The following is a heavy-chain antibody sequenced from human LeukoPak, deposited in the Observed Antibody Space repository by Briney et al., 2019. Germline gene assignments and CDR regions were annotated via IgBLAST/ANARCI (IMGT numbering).Heavy chain of an antibody. CDR3: AKAAVATGYHYTYYMDV. D-gene: IGHD1-1*01. J-gene: IGHJ6*03. CDR2: IRYDETKE. Sequence: GGSLRLSCATSGFTFTNYGMHWVRQAPGKGLEWVAFIRYDETKEFYADSVKGRFTASRDNSKSTLYLQMNSLRPEDTGVYCCAKAAVATGYHYTYYMDVWGKGTTVTIS. V-gene: IGHV3-30*02. CDR1: GFTFTNYG.